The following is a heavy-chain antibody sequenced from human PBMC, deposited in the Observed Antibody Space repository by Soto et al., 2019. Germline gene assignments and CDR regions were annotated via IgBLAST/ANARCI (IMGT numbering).Heavy chain of an antibody. Sequence: SETLYLTCTVSGGSISSGGYYWSWIRQHPGKGLEWIGYIYYSGSTYYNPSLKSRVTISVDTSKNQFSLKLSSVTAADTAVYYCARALFYGSGSSIYYYYGMDVWGQGTTVTVSS. CDR2: IYYSGST. CDR3: ARALFYGSGSSIYYYYGMDV. CDR1: GGSISSGGYY. V-gene: IGHV4-31*03. J-gene: IGHJ6*02. D-gene: IGHD3-10*01.